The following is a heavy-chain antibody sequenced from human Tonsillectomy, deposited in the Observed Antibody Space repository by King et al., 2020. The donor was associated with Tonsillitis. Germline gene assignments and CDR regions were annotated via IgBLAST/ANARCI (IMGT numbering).Heavy chain of an antibody. J-gene: IGHJ4*02. CDR3: EMGYSYGLENY. Sequence: QLVQSGAEVKKPGSSVKVSCKASGGTFSSYVTNWVRQAPGQGLEWMGGIIPMSGTTNYAQEFHGRVTITADESTSPAYMELSRLRSEETAVYYCEMGYSYGLENYWGQGPQVTVSS. CDR1: GGTFSSYV. D-gene: IGHD5-18*01. CDR2: IIPMSGTT. V-gene: IGHV1-69*12.